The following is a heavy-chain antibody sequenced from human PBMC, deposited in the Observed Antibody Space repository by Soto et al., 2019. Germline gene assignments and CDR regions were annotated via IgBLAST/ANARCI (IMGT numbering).Heavy chain of an antibody. CDR3: ARGWFGELLSY. D-gene: IGHD3-10*01. V-gene: IGHV3-53*04. J-gene: IGHJ4*02. Sequence: GGSLRLSCAASGFTVSSNYMSWVRQAPGKGLEWVSVIYSGGSSYYADSVKGRFTISRHNSKNTLYLQMNSLRAEDTAVYYCARGWFGELLSYWGQGTLVTVSS. CDR2: IYSGGSS. CDR1: GFTVSSNY.